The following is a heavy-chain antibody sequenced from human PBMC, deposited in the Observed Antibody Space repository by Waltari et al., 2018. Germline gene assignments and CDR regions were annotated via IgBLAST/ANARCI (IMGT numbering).Heavy chain of an antibody. CDR1: GFTVSSSW. CDR2: INSDGSGT. CDR3: GRREGSVTMVRGIDY. D-gene: IGHD3-10*01. J-gene: IGHJ4*02. Sequence: EVQLVESGGGLVQPGGSLRLSCAASGFTVSSSWMHWVRQAPGKGLVWVSRINSDGSGTSYADSVKGRFTISRDNAKNTLYLQMNSLRAEDTAVYYCGRREGSVTMVRGIDYWGQGTLVTVSS. V-gene: IGHV3-74*01.